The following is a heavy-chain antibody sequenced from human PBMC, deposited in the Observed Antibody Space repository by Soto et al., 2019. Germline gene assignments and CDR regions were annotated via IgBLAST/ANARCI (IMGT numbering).Heavy chain of an antibody. D-gene: IGHD3-10*01. CDR2: ISYDGSNK. V-gene: IGHV3-30-3*01. Sequence: QVQLVESGGGVVQPGRSLRLSCAASGFTFSSYAMHWVRQAPGKGLEWVAVISYDGSNKYYADSVKGRFTISRDNSKNTLYLQMNSLRAEDTAVYYFARDTYYIPHNWFDPWGQGTLVTVSS. CDR1: GFTFSSYA. CDR3: ARDTYYIPHNWFDP. J-gene: IGHJ5*02.